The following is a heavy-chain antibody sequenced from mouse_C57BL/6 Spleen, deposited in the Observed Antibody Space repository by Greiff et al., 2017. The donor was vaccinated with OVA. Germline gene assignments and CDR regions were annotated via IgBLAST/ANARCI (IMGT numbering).Heavy chain of an antibody. CDR1: GFTFSDYG. V-gene: IGHV5-17*01. J-gene: IGHJ3*01. Sequence: EVQGVESGGGLVKPGGSLKLSCAASGFTFSDYGMHWVRQAPEKGLEWVAYISSGSSTIYYADTVKGRFTISRDNAKNTLFLQMTSLRSEDTAMYYCARPVDTTVVALFAYWGQGTLVTVSA. CDR3: ARPVDTTVVALFAY. CDR2: ISSGSSTI. D-gene: IGHD1-1*01.